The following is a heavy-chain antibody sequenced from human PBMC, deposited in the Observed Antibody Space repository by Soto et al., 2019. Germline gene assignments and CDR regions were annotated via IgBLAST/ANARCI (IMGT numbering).Heavy chain of an antibody. D-gene: IGHD2-15*01. CDR2: IYPGDSDT. Sequence: PGESLKISCNGSGYSFTSYWIGWVRQMPGKGLEWMGIIYPGDSDTRYSPSFQGQVTISADKSISTAYLQWSSLKASDTAMYYCARLCSGGSCYSEDWFDPWGQGTLVTVSS. CDR1: GYSFTSYW. V-gene: IGHV5-51*01. J-gene: IGHJ5*02. CDR3: ARLCSGGSCYSEDWFDP.